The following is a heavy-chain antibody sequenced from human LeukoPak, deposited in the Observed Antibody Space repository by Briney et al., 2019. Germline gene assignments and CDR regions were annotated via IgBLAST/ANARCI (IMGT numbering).Heavy chain of an antibody. J-gene: IGHJ4*02. CDR2: INPNSGGT. D-gene: IGHD6-13*01. V-gene: IGHV1-2*02. CDR3: ARQQQLDYYFDY. CDR1: GYTFTGYY. Sequence: ASVKVSCKASGYTFTGYYMHWVRQAPGQGLEWMGWINPNSGGTNYAQKFQGRVTMTRDTSISTVYMELSSLRSDDTAVYYCARQQQLDYYFDYWGQGTLVTVSS.